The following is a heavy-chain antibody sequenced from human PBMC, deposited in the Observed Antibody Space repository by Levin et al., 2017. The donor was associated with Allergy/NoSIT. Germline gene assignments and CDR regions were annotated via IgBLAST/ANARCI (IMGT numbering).Heavy chain of an antibody. V-gene: IGHV3-74*01. J-gene: IGHJ4*02. CDR1: GFTFSRYY. CDR2: ITSDVTDT. Sequence: ETLSLTCAASGFTFSRYYMHWVRQAPGKGLVWVSRITSDVTDTHYADAVKGRFTISRDNAEDTLYLQMNSLRAEDTGIYYCARGGCSRTSCLDYWGQGILVTVSS. D-gene: IGHD2-2*01. CDR3: ARGGCSRTSCLDY.